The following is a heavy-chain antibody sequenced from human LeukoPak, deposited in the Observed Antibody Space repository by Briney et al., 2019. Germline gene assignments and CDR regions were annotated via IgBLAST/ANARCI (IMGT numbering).Heavy chain of an antibody. CDR1: GGSFSGYY. V-gene: IGHV4-34*01. CDR2: INHSGST. D-gene: IGHD3-10*01. CDR3: ARGPNYYDS. J-gene: IGHJ3*02. Sequence: PSETLSLTXAVYGGSFSGYYWSWIRQPPGKGLEWIGEINHSGSTNYNPSLKSRVTISVDTSKNQFSLKLSSVTAADTAVYYCARGPNYYDSWGQGTMVTVSS.